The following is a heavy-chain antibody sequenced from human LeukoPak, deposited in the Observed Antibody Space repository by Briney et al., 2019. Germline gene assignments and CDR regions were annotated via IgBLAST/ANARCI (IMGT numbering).Heavy chain of an antibody. Sequence: PSETLSLTCAVYGGSFSGYYWSWIRQPPGKGLDWIGEINHSGSTNYNPSLKSRVTISVDTSKNQFSLKLSSVTAADTAVYYCARAAPMYSSSWSLDYWGQGTLVTVSS. CDR2: INHSGST. D-gene: IGHD6-13*01. V-gene: IGHV4-34*01. CDR1: GGSFSGYY. J-gene: IGHJ4*02. CDR3: ARAAPMYSSSWSLDY.